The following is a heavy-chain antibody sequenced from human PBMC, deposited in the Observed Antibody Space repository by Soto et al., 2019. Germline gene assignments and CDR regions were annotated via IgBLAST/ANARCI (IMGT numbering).Heavy chain of an antibody. Sequence: SVKVSCKASGGTFASYSITWLRQAPGQRLEWMGEIIPLMRTVNYAQKFQDRVTITGDRSTSTVYMALNSLRADDTAVYYYARDPVDLFGYLDVWGQGTTVTVSS. CDR3: ARDPVDLFGYLDV. J-gene: IGHJ6*02. V-gene: IGHV1-69*06. CDR1: GGTFASYS. D-gene: IGHD2-21*01. CDR2: IIPLMRTV.